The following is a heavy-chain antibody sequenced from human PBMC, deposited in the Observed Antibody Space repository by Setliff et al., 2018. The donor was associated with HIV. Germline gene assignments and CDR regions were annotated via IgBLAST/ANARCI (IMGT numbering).Heavy chain of an antibody. CDR1: GGSISSYY. CDR2: IYYSGST. V-gene: IGHV4-59*08. J-gene: IGHJ5*02. Sequence: SETLSLTCIVSGGSISSYYWSWIRQPPGKGLEWIGYIYYSGSTNYNPSLKSRVTISVDTSKNQFSLKLSSVTAADTAVYYCATYADRESNRFDPWGQGILVTVSS. CDR3: ATYADRESNRFDP. D-gene: IGHD3-10*01.